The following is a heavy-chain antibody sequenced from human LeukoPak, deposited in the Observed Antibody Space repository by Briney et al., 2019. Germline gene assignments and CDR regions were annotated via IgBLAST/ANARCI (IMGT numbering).Heavy chain of an antibody. CDR1: GITFSSYG. Sequence: GGSLRLSCAASGITFSSYGMHWVRQAPGKGLEWVAVISYDGSNKYYADSVKGRFTISRDNSKNTLYLRMNSLRAEDTAVYYCAKEGCSSTSCYLWFDPWGQGTLVTVSS. V-gene: IGHV3-30*18. D-gene: IGHD2-2*01. CDR3: AKEGCSSTSCYLWFDP. J-gene: IGHJ5*02. CDR2: ISYDGSNK.